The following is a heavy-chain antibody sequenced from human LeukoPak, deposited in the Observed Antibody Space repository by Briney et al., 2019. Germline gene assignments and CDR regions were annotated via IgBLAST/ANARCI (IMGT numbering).Heavy chain of an antibody. Sequence: GGSLRLSCAASGFTVSSNYMSWVRQAPGKGLEWVSVIYSGGSTYYADSVKGRFTISRDNSKNTLYLQMNSLRAEDTAVYYCARDDYGDYYFDYWGQGTLVTVSS. D-gene: IGHD4-17*01. CDR3: ARDDYGDYYFDY. V-gene: IGHV3-66*02. CDR1: GFTVSSNY. J-gene: IGHJ4*02. CDR2: IYSGGST.